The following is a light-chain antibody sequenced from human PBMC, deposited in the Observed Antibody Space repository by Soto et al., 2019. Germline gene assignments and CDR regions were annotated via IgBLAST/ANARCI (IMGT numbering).Light chain of an antibody. Sequence: QSVLTQPRSVSGSPGQSVTISCTGTSSDVGVYNYVSWYQQYPGKAPKIMIYDVSKRPSGVPDRFSGSKSDNTASLNISGLQAEDEADYYCCSYAGSYTFVFGIGTKLTVL. J-gene: IGLJ1*01. CDR2: DVS. CDR1: SSDVGVYNY. V-gene: IGLV2-11*01. CDR3: CSYAGSYTFV.